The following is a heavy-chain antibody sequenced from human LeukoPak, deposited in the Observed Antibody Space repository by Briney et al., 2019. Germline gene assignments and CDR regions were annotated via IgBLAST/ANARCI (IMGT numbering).Heavy chain of an antibody. V-gene: IGHV4-4*07. J-gene: IGHJ4*02. D-gene: IGHD2-21*02. Sequence: PSETLSLTCTVSGGSITSNHWSWIRQPAGKGLEWIGRISNSGTTNYNPSVNSRVTISVDTPNKQFSLKLSSVTAADTAVYYCARSMGTTATAFDYWGPGILVTVSS. CDR2: ISNSGTT. CDR1: GGSITSNH. CDR3: ARSMGTTATAFDY.